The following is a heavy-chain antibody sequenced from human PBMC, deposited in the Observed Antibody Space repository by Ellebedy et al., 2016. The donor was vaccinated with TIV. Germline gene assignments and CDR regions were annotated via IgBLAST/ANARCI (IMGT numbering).Heavy chain of an antibody. J-gene: IGHJ6*02. CDR3: ASRGVPLGYCSGGSCLETYFYYGMDV. Sequence: AASVKVSCKASGATFNTYAITWVRQPPAQGLEWMGRIIPILGIANYAQKFQGRVTITADKSTSTAYMELSSLRSEDAAVYYCASRGVPLGYCSGGSCLETYFYYGMDVWGQGTTVTVSS. D-gene: IGHD2-15*01. CDR2: IIPILGIA. V-gene: IGHV1-69*04. CDR1: GATFNTYA.